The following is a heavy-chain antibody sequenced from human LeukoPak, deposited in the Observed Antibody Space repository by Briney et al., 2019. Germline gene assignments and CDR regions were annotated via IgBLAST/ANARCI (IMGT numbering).Heavy chain of an antibody. J-gene: IGHJ4*02. Sequence: SETLSLTCTVSGGSISSGGYYWSWIPQPPGKGLEWIGYIYYSGSTYYNPSLKSRVTISVDTSKNQFSLKLSSVTAADTAVYYCARVADCSGGSCSFDYWGQGTLVTVSS. CDR2: IYYSGST. CDR3: ARVADCSGGSCSFDY. V-gene: IGHV4-31*03. D-gene: IGHD2-15*01. CDR1: GGSISSGGYY.